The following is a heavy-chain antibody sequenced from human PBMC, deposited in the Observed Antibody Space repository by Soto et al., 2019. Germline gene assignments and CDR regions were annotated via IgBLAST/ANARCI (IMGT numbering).Heavy chain of an antibody. V-gene: IGHV4-30-4*01. Sequence: QVQLQESGPVLVKPSQTLSLTCTVSGGSISSGDYYWSWIRQPPGKGLEWIGYIYYSGSTYYNPSLMRRVTISVDTSKYQFSLKVSSVTAADTAVYYCARYCSGGSCYEGRSSLFDYWGQGTLVTVSS. CDR2: IYYSGST. D-gene: IGHD2-15*01. J-gene: IGHJ4*02. CDR3: ARYCSGGSCYEGRSSLFDY. CDR1: GGSISSGDYY.